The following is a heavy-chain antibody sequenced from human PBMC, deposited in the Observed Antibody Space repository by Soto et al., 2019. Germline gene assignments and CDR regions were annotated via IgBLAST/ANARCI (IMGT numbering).Heavy chain of an antibody. CDR3: AREDYYYGSGSYFSYRPPENWFDP. D-gene: IGHD3-10*01. CDR1: GYTFTSFD. CDR2: MSPNSGNT. J-gene: IGHJ5*02. Sequence: GASVKVSCKASGYTFTSFDINWVRQAAGQGLEWMGRMSPNSGNTAYAQKFQGRVTMTTDTSTSTAYMELRSLRSDDTAVYYCAREDYYYGSGSYFSYRPPENWFDPWGQRTLVTVSS. V-gene: IGHV1-8*01.